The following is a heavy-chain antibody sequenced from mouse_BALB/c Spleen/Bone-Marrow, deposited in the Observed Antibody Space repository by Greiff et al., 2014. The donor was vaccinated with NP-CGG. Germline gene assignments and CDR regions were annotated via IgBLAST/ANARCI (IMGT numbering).Heavy chain of an antibody. CDR3: AREGVYYGNPYWYFDV. CDR2: IRNKANGYTT. J-gene: IGHJ1*01. CDR1: GFTFTDYY. V-gene: IGHV7-3*02. Sequence: EVKVVESGGGLVQPGGSLRLSCATSGFTFTDYYMSWVRQPPGKALEWLGFIRNKANGYTTEYSASVKGRFTISRDNSQSILYLQTNTLRAEDSATYYCAREGVYYGNPYWYFDVWGAGTTVTVSS. D-gene: IGHD2-1*01.